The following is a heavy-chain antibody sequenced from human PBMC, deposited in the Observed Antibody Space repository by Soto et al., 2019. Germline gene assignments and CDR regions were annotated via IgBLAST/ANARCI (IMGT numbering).Heavy chain of an antibody. V-gene: IGHV4-59*08. CDR3: ARLSTDWYFDL. Sequence: QVQLQESGPGLVKPSETLSLTCTVSGGSISSYYWSWIRQPPGKGLEWIGYIYYSGSTNYNPSLKSRVTISVDTSKNQFSLKLSSVTAADTAVYYCARLSTDWYFDLWGRGTLVTVSS. J-gene: IGHJ2*01. CDR1: GGSISSYY. D-gene: IGHD4-17*01. CDR2: IYYSGST.